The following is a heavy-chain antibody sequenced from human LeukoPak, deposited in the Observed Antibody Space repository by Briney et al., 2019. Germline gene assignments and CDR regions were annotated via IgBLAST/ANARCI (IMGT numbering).Heavy chain of an antibody. V-gene: IGHV3-33*03. CDR2: IWYDGSNK. CDR3: AKASGSNYYYYYMDV. Sequence: PGGSLRLSCAASGFTFSTYAMHWVRQAPGKGLEWVAVIWYDGSNKYYADSVKGRFTISRDNSKNTLYLQMNSLRAEDTAVYYCAKASGSNYYYYYMDVWGKGTTVTVSS. CDR1: GFTFSTYA. D-gene: IGHD3-3*01. J-gene: IGHJ6*03.